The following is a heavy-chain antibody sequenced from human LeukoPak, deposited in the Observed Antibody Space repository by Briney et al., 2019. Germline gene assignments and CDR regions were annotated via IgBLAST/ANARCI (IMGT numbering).Heavy chain of an antibody. D-gene: IGHD3-22*01. CDR1: GFTFSSYG. CDR3: ASVYYYDSRTTDY. Sequence: PGGSLRLSCAASGFTFSSYGMHWVRQAPGKGLEWVAFIRYDGSNKYYADSVKGRFTISRDNAKNSLYLQMNSLRAEDTAVYYCASVYYYDSRTTDYWGQGTLVTVSS. CDR2: IRYDGSNK. V-gene: IGHV3-30*02. J-gene: IGHJ4*02.